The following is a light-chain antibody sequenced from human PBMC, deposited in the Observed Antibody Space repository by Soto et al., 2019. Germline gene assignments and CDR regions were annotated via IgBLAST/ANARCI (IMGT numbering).Light chain of an antibody. J-gene: IGLJ3*02. CDR1: NSDIGSQNF. CDR3: SSYSTSYTWV. Sequence: QSALTQPASVSGSPGQSITISCTGTNSDIGSQNFVSWHQQRPGKAPKFIIYGVTNRPSGVSNRFSGSKSGNTASLTISGLQADDEADYYCSSYSTSYTWVFGGGTKLTVL. CDR2: GVT. V-gene: IGLV2-14*01.